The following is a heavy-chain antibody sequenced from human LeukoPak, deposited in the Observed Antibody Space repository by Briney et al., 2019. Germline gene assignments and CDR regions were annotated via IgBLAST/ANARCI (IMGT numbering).Heavy chain of an antibody. Sequence: SETLSLTCTVSGGSISSYYWSWIRQPPGKGLEWIGYIYYSGSINYNPSLKSRVTISVETSKNEFSLKLRSVTAADTAVYYCARVTGYRIEDYFDYWGQGTLVTVSS. CDR2: IYYSGSI. D-gene: IGHD6-13*01. CDR3: ARVTGYRIEDYFDY. CDR1: GGSISSYY. J-gene: IGHJ4*02. V-gene: IGHV4-59*01.